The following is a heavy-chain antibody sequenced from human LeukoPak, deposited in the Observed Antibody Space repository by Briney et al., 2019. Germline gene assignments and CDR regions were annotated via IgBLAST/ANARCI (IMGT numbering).Heavy chain of an antibody. D-gene: IGHD3-10*01. V-gene: IGHV3-33*08. CDR3: ARTLYGSGSYSFDY. Sequence: PGKSLRLSCTTSGFTFDEHAMHWVRQAPGKGLEWVAVIWYDGSNKYYADSVKGRFTISRDNSKNTLYLQMNSLRAEDTAVYYCARTLYGSGSYSFDYWGQGTLVTVSS. CDR1: GFTFDEHA. J-gene: IGHJ4*02. CDR2: IWYDGSNK.